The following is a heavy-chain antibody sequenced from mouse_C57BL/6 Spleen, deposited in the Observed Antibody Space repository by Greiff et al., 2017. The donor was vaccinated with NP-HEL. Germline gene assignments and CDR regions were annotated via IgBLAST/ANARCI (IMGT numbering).Heavy chain of an antibody. CDR3: ARESNYGDFDY. D-gene: IGHD2-5*01. CDR2: IDPNSGGT. CDR1: GYTFTSYW. V-gene: IGHV1-72*01. Sequence: VQLQQPGAELVKPGASVKLSCKASGYTFTSYWMHWVKQRPGRGLERIGRIDPNSGGTKYNEKFKSKATLTVDKPSSTAYMQLSSLTSEDSAVYYCARESNYGDFDYWGQGTTLTVSS. J-gene: IGHJ2*01.